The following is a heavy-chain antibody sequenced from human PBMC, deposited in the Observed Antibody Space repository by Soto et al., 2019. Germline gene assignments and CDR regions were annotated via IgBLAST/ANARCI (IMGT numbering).Heavy chain of an antibody. V-gene: IGHV6-1*01. CDR1: GDSVSSNSAA. CDR3: ARDLRVTTPPGGSQSSYYCYGMDV. Sequence: QVQLQQSGPGLVKPSQTLSLTCAISGDSVSSNSAAWNWIRQSPSRGLEWLGRTYYRSKWYNDYAVAVTSRITINPATAKNQFALQLNSVTPEDAAVYYCARDLRVTTPPGGSQSSYYCYGMDVWGQGTTVTVSS. J-gene: IGHJ6*02. CDR2: TYYRSKWYN. D-gene: IGHD4-17*01.